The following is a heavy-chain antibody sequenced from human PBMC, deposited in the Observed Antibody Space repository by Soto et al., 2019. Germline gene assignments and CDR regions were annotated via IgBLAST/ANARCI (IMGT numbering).Heavy chain of an antibody. D-gene: IGHD2-15*01. V-gene: IGHV1-46*01. J-gene: IGHJ1*01. Sequence: QVQLEQSGAEVKKPGASVKVSCKASGYIFTAYSMHWVRRAPGQGLQWMGVVNPSGGSTNYAQKFQRRITLTRDTSRNTCYMDLSSLTSEDTAVYYCAREEKCSDGICYSEYFQRWGQGALVTVSA. CDR3: AREEKCSDGICYSEYFQR. CDR2: VNPSGGST. CDR1: GYIFTAYS.